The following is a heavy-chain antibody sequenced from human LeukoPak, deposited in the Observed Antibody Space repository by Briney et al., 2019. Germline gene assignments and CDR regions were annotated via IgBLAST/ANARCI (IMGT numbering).Heavy chain of an antibody. CDR2: INSDGTTT. CDR1: GFTVSPYW. J-gene: IGHJ6*02. D-gene: IGHD2-21*01. CDR3: ARYSRHRLDV. Sequence: GGSLRLSCAASGFTVSPYWVHWVRQLPGKGLVWVSHINSDGTTTSYADSVKGRFTISRDNARNTLYLQMNSLRAEDTALYYCARYSRHRLDVWGQGTTVTVSS. V-gene: IGHV3-74*01.